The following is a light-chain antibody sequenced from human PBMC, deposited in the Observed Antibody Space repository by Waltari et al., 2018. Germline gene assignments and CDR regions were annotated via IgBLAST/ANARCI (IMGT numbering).Light chain of an antibody. CDR3: QQRRTWPSIT. J-gene: IGKJ5*01. Sequence: EIVLTQSPATLSLSQGQRGTLSCRASQSVGGNLAWYQQKPGQAPRLLIYDASNRATGIPARFSGSGSGTDFTLTISSLEPEDFAVYYCQQRRTWPSITFGQGTRLDI. CDR1: QSVGGN. CDR2: DAS. V-gene: IGKV3-11*01.